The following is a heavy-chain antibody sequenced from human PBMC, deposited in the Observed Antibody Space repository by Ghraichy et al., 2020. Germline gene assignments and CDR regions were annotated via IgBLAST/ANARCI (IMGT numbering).Heavy chain of an antibody. CDR1: GSSFISYS. D-gene: IGHD1-26*01. CDR2: ISPILGIT. Sequence: SVKVSCKASGSSFISYSFSWVRQTPGQGLEWMGRISPILGITNYSETFQDRVTLTADKSTTTVYMELRGLRSEDTALYFCAYTTAAGLFDSWGPGNLVSVSS. CDR3: AYTTAAGLFDS. J-gene: IGHJ4*02. V-gene: IGHV1-69*02.